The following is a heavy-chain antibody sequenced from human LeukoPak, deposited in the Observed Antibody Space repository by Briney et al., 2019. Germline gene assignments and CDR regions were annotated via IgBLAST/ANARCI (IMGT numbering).Heavy chain of an antibody. CDR2: IKTKTEGGTT. D-gene: IGHD4-17*01. Sequence: GGSLRLSCAASGFTFSSYWMSWVRQAPGKGLEWVGRIKTKTEGGTTDYAAPVKGRFTISRDDSKNTVYLQMNSLKTEDTAVYYCAMTPDGDPYYFDYWGQGTLVTVSS. CDR1: GFTFSSYW. J-gene: IGHJ4*02. CDR3: AMTPDGDPYYFDY. V-gene: IGHV3-15*01.